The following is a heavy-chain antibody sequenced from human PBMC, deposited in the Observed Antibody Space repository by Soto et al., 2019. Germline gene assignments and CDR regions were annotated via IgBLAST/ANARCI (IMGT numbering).Heavy chain of an antibody. Sequence: QITLKESGPTLVKPTQTLTLTCTFSGFSLSSTGVGVGWIRQPPGEALEWLAFIYWDDDKRYSPSLEHRLTITKDTSKNQVVLTMTNMDPVDTATYYCAHRLSYGSGSYYNVFDYWGQGTLVTVSS. V-gene: IGHV2-5*02. D-gene: IGHD3-10*01. CDR1: GFSLSSTGVG. CDR2: IYWDDDK. CDR3: AHRLSYGSGSYYNVFDY. J-gene: IGHJ4*02.